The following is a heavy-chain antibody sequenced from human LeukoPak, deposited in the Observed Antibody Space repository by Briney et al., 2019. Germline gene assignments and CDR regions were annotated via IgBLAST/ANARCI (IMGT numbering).Heavy chain of an antibody. CDR2: IKSKPDGATV. Sequence: GGSLRLSCAGSGFTFSNARMNWVRQAPGQGLEWVARIKSKPDGATVHYAAPVKGRFTISRDDSKNTAWLQMDSLKSEDAAVYYCATGIALDYWGQGVQVTVSS. CDR3: ATGIALDY. J-gene: IGHJ4*02. D-gene: IGHD3-16*02. V-gene: IGHV3-15*05. CDR1: GFTFSNAR.